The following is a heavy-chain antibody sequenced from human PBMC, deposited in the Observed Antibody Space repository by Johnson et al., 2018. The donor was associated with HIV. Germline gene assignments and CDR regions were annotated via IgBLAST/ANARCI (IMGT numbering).Heavy chain of an antibody. Sequence: VQLVESGGGLIQPGGSLRLSCAASGFTVSASSMIWVRQAPGEGLKWVSLIYTGDSTYYADSVKGRFTISRDNSKNTLYLQMNSLRAEDTAVYYCARAQLLADDAFNKWGQGTMVTVSS. CDR2: IYTGDST. CDR1: GFTVSASS. V-gene: IGHV3-66*03. D-gene: IGHD6-6*01. J-gene: IGHJ3*02. CDR3: ARAQLLADDAFNK.